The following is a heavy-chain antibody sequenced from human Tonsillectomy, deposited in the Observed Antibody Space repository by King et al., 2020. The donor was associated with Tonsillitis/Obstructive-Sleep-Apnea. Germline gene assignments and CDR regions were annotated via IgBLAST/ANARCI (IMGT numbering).Heavy chain of an antibody. Sequence: VQLVESGGGLIQPGGSVRLSCAASGFTVSSNYMSWVRQAPGKGLEWVSIIYSGGGTYYADSVKGRFTISRDNSKNTPYLQMNSLRAEDTAVYYCSRDRVVVVPAAIPVYYYYGMDVWGQGTTVTVSS. D-gene: IGHD2-2*02. CDR3: SRDRVVVVPAAIPVYYYYGMDV. CDR1: GFTVSSNY. V-gene: IGHV3-53*01. J-gene: IGHJ6*02. CDR2: IYSGGGT.